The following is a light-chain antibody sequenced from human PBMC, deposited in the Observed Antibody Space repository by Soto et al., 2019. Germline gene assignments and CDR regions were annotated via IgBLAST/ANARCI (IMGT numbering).Light chain of an antibody. CDR2: EVT. V-gene: IGLV2-14*01. J-gene: IGLJ2*01. Sequence: QSALTQPASVSGSPGQSITISCTGTSSDVGGYDYVSWYQHHPGKAPKLLIYEVTHRPSGVSNRFSGSKSGNTASLTISGLQAEDEADYFCSSYTGSITRAVAFGGGTKLTVL. CDR3: SSYTGSITRAVA. CDR1: SSDVGGYDY.